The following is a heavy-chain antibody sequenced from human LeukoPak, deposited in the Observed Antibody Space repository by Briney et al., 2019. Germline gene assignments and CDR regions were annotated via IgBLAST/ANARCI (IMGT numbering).Heavy chain of an antibody. V-gene: IGHV1-18*01. J-gene: IGHJ4*02. CDR3: ARGGIHCSSTSCHPYYFDY. CDR1: GYTFTSYG. CDR2: ISAYNGNT. Sequence: ASVTVSCKASGYTFTSYGISWVRQAPGQGLEWMGWISAYNGNTNYAQKLQGRVTMTTDTSTSTAYMELRSLRSDDTAVYYCARGGIHCSSTSCHPYYFDYWGQGTLVTVSS. D-gene: IGHD2-2*01.